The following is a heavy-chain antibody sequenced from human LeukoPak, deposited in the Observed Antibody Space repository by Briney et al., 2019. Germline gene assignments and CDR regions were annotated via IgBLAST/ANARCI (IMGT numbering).Heavy chain of an antibody. V-gene: IGHV4-30-4*01. Sequence: SETLSLTCTVSGGSISSGDYYWSWIRQPPGKVLEWIGYIYYSGSTYYNPSLKSRVTISVDTSKNQFSLKLSSVTAADTAVYYCARAPSRSGSYYPYFDYWGQGTLVTVSS. CDR2: IYYSGST. D-gene: IGHD3-10*01. J-gene: IGHJ4*02. CDR1: GGSISSGDYY. CDR3: ARAPSRSGSYYPYFDY.